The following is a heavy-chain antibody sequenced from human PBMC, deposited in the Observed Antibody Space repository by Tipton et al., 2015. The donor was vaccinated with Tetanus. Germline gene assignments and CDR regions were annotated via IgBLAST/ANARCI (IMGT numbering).Heavy chain of an antibody. D-gene: IGHD1-26*01. CDR1: TLTFSDYW. J-gene: IGHJ4*02. Sequence: SLRLSCAASTLTFSDYWMHWVRQAPGRGLVWLSRVNGDGSATKYADSVKGRFTIARDNAKNTLYLQMSSLRPDDTAVYYCATGVGYYYDSRGQGTLVTVSS. V-gene: IGHV3-74*01. CDR2: VNGDGSAT. CDR3: ATGVGYYYDS.